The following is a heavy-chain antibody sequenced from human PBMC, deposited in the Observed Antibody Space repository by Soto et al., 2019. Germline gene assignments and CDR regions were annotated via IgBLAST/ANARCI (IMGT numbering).Heavy chain of an antibody. J-gene: IGHJ3*02. CDR1: GFTFSSYA. D-gene: IGHD3-3*01. CDR2: ISYDGSNK. Sequence: GWSLRLSCAASGFTFSSYAMHWVRQAPGKGLEWVAVISYDGSNKYYADSVKGRFTISRDNSKNTLYLQMNSLRAEDTAVYYCAREFGAGDRGYAFDIWGQGTMVTVSS. V-gene: IGHV3-30*04. CDR3: AREFGAGDRGYAFDI.